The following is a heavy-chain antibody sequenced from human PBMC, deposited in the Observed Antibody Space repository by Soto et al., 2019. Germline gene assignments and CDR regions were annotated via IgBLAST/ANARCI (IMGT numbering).Heavy chain of an antibody. D-gene: IGHD6-13*01. V-gene: IGHV2-5*02. CDR3: AHRSIAAAGEPFDY. CDR2: IYWDDDK. Sequence: SGPTLVNPTQTLTLTFNFSGFSLSTSGVGVGWIRQPPGKALEWLALIYWDDDKRYSPSLKSRLTNTKDTSKNQVVLTMNNMDPVDTATYYCAHRSIAAAGEPFDYWGQGTLVTVSS. J-gene: IGHJ4*02. CDR1: GFSLSTSGVG.